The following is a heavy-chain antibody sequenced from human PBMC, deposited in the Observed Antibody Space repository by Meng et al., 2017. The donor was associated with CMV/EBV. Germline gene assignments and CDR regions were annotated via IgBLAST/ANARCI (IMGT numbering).Heavy chain of an antibody. CDR3: ARDDLYCSSTSCYSFGPGAFDI. CDR1: GFTLSSYS. CDR2: ISSSSSTI. V-gene: IGHV3-48*04. Sequence: GESLKISCAASGFTLSSYSMNWVRQAPGKGLEWVAYISSSSSTIYYADSVKGRFTISRDNAKNSLYLQMNSLRAEDTAVYYCARDDLYCSSTSCYSFGPGAFDIWGQGTMVTVSS. J-gene: IGHJ3*02. D-gene: IGHD2-2*01.